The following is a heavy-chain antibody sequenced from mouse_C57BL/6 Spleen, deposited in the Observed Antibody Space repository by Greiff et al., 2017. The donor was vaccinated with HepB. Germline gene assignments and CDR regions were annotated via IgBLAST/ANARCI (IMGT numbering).Heavy chain of an antibody. V-gene: IGHV1-26*01. CDR2: INPNNGGT. CDR1: GYTFTDYY. Sequence: VQLQQSGPELVKPGASVKISCKASGYTFTDYYMNWVKQSHGKSLEWIGDINPNNGGTSYNQKFKGKATLTVDKSSSTAYMELRSLTSEDSAVYYCAGQENYWGQGTTLTVSS. J-gene: IGHJ2*01. CDR3: AGQENY.